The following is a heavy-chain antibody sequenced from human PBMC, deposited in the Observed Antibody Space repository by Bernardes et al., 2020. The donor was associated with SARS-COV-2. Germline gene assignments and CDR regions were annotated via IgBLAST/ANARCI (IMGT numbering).Heavy chain of an antibody. CDR2: INHSGST. Sequence: SETLSLTCAVYGGSFSGYYWSWIRQPPGKGLEWIGEINHSGSTNYNPSLKSRVTISVDTAKNQFSLKLSSVTAADTAVYYCAREADGETPLAGDYWGQGTLVTVSS. J-gene: IGHJ4*02. V-gene: IGHV4-34*01. CDR1: GGSFSGYY. CDR3: AREADGETPLAGDY. D-gene: IGHD4-17*01.